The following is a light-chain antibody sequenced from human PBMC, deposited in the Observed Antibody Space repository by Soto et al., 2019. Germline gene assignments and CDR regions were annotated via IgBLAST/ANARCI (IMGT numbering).Light chain of an antibody. J-gene: IGKJ1*01. Sequence: EIVLTQSPATLSLSPGERATLSCRASQSVRNYLTWYQQKPGQAPRLLIYDASNRATGIPDRFSGSGSGTDFTLTISRLEPEDFAVYYCQQYDSSPRTFGQGTKV. CDR1: QSVRNY. V-gene: IGKV3-20*01. CDR3: QQYDSSPRT. CDR2: DAS.